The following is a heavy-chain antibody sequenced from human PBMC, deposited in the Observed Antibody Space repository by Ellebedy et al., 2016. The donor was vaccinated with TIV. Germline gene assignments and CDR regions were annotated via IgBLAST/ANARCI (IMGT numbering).Heavy chain of an antibody. V-gene: IGHV1-2*02. CDR3: AVAPLGMLAGTYYGMNV. Sequence: ASVKISCKASGYTFTGHYIHWVRQAPGQGLAWMGWNNPNSGDTKYAQKFKGRVTMTADTSISTAYMELSILRSDDTAVCYCAVAPLGMLAGTYYGMNVWGQGTTVTVSS. CDR1: GYTFTGHY. CDR2: NNPNSGDT. J-gene: IGHJ6*02. D-gene: IGHD1-1*01.